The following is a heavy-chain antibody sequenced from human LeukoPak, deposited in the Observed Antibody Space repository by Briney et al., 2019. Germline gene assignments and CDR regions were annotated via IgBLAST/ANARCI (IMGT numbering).Heavy chain of an antibody. CDR2: IYYSGST. D-gene: IGHD1-26*01. V-gene: IGHV4-59*08. CDR1: GGSISSYY. J-gene: IGHJ6*02. Sequence: PSETLSLTCIVSGGSISSYYWSWSRQPPGEGLEWIGYIYYSGSTNYNPSLKSRVTMSVDTSKNQFSLKLSSVTAADTAVYYCARYTRGRNGMDVWGRGTTVTVSS. CDR3: ARYTRGRNGMDV.